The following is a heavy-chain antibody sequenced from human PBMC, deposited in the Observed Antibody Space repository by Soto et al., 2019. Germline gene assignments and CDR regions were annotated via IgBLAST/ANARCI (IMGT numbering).Heavy chain of an antibody. CDR2: IYYSGSA. J-gene: IGHJ5*02. CDR3: ASIHGARFDP. Sequence: SETLSLTCTVSGGSISSSSYYWGWIRQRPGKGLEWIGSIYYSGSAYYNPSLKSRVTISVDTSKNQFSLKLSSVTAADTAVYYCASIHGARFDPWGQGTRVTVAS. CDR1: GGSISSSSYY. D-gene: IGHD4-17*01. V-gene: IGHV4-39*01.